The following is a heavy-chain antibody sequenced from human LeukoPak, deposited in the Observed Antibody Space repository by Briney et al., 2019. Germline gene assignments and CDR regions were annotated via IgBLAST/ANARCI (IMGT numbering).Heavy chain of an antibody. CDR3: ASLRKRGGAFDI. CDR2: INHSGGT. CDR1: GGSFSGYY. Sequence: PSETLSLTCAVYGGSFSGYYWSWIRQPPGKGLEWIGEINHSGGTNYNPSLKSRVTISVDTSKNQFSLKLRSVTAADTAVYYCASLRKRGGAFDIWGQGTMVTVSS. J-gene: IGHJ3*02. V-gene: IGHV4-34*01.